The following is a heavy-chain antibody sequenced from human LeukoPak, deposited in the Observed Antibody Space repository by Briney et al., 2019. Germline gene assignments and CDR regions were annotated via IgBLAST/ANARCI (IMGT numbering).Heavy chain of an antibody. CDR3: ARGGGPDAFDI. CDR1: GGSISSGNYY. Sequence: SETLSLTCTVSGGSISSGNYYWSWIRQPPGKGLEWIGYIHHSGSTYYNPSLNSRVTVSVDRSKNQFSLKMTSVTAADTAVYYCARGGGPDAFDIWGQGTMVTVSS. D-gene: IGHD4-23*01. V-gene: IGHV4-30-2*01. CDR2: IHHSGST. J-gene: IGHJ3*02.